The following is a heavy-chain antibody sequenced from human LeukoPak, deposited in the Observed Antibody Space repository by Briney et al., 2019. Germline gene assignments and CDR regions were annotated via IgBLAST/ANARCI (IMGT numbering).Heavy chain of an antibody. D-gene: IGHD3-10*01. CDR2: IYHSGTT. V-gene: IGHV4-4*02. J-gene: IGHJ4*02. Sequence: SETLSLTCAVSGDSISSSNWWSWVRQPPGKGLEWIGEIYHSGTTNYNPSLKSRVTISVDKSKNHFSLRLSSVTAADTAVYYCARYDGGSGPFDYWGQGTLVTVSS. CDR3: ARYDGGSGPFDY. CDR1: GDSISSSNW.